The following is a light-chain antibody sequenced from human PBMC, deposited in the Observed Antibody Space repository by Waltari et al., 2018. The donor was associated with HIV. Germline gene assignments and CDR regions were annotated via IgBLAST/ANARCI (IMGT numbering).Light chain of an antibody. J-gene: IGKJ1*01. V-gene: IGKV6-21*01. CDR2: YAS. Sequence: EIVLTQSPDFQSVTPQESVTITCRTSQSIGDNLHWSQQKPGQSPQRLIKYASQSFSGVPSRVSGSGSGTGVTLTINGLEAEDAATYYCHQSKSLPGTFGQGTKVEIK. CDR3: HQSKSLPGT. CDR1: QSIGDN.